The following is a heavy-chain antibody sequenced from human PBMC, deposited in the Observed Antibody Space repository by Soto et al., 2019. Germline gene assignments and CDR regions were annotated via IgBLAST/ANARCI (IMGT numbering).Heavy chain of an antibody. CDR2: IKSFNGDT. Sequence: QVQLVQSGAEVKEPGASVKVSCKASGYTFTGYYMHWARQAPGQGLEWMGGIKSFNGDTNYAQKFQGRVTLTRDTSISTAYMELSRLKADDTAVYYCARVVSPYYDVLTGNWFDPWGQGTLVTVSS. D-gene: IGHD3-9*01. CDR3: ARVVSPYYDVLTGNWFDP. J-gene: IGHJ5*02. CDR1: GYTFTGYY. V-gene: IGHV1-2*02.